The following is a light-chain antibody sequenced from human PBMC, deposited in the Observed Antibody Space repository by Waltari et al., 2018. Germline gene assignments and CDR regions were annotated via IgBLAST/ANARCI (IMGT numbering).Light chain of an antibody. CDR2: DVS. J-gene: IGLJ3*02. Sequence: QSALTQPRSVSGSPGQSVTISCTGTSSIVDDYNFISWYRQHPGEAPKLMIYDVSKRPSGVPGRFSGSKSGNTASLTISWLQAEDEADYYCFSYASSYTSWVFGGGTKLTVL. V-gene: IGLV2-11*01. CDR3: FSYASSYTSWV. CDR1: SSIVDDYNF.